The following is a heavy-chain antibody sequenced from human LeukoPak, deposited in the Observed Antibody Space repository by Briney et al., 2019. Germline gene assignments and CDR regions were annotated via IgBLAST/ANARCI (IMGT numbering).Heavy chain of an antibody. J-gene: IGHJ4*02. Sequence: PGGSLRLSCAASGFTFSSYGMHWVRQAPGKGLEWVAVISYDGSNKYYADSVKGRLTISRDNSKNSLYLQMNSLRAEDTAVYYCASQLHSRVLIIDYWGQGTLVTVSS. D-gene: IGHD3-10*01. CDR3: ASQLHSRVLIIDY. CDR1: GFTFSSYG. CDR2: ISYDGSNK. V-gene: IGHV3-30*03.